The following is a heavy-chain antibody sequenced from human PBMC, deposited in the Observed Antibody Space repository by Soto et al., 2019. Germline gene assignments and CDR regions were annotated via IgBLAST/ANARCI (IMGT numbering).Heavy chain of an antibody. V-gene: IGHV1-69*13. Sequence: SVKVSCKASVGTFSSYAISWVRQAPGQGLEWMGGIIPIFGTANYAQKFQGRVTITADESTSTAYMELSSLRSEDTAVYYCASGYCSGGSCSSSAYYYGMDVWGQGTTVTVSS. D-gene: IGHD2-15*01. CDR1: VGTFSSYA. CDR2: IIPIFGTA. J-gene: IGHJ6*02. CDR3: ASGYCSGGSCSSSAYYYGMDV.